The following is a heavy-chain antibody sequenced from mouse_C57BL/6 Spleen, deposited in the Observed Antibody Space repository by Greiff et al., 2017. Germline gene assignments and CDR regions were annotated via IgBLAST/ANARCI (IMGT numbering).Heavy chain of an antibody. D-gene: IGHD3-2*02. J-gene: IGHJ3*01. Sequence: VQLQQSGAELVRPGASVTLSCKASGYTFTDYEMHWVKQTPVHGLEWIGAIDPETGGTAYNQKFKGKAILTADKSSSTAYMERRSLTSEDSAVYYCTRGDSSGYASAYWGQGTLVTVSA. V-gene: IGHV1-15*01. CDR1: GYTFTDYE. CDR2: IDPETGGT. CDR3: TRGDSSGYASAY.